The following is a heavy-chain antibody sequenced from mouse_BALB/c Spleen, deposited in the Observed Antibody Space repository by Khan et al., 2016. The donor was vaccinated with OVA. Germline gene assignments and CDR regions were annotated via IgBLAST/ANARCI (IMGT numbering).Heavy chain of an antibody. D-gene: IGHD2-2*01. CDR3: ARSLVDYYAMDY. J-gene: IGHJ4*01. Sequence: EVELVESGGGLVKTGGSLILSCSASGFTFSSYAMSWVRQTPEKRLEWVATISTGGHYTFYPDSVKGRFTISRDNDKNTLYLQMSSLRSEDTAMYYCARSLVDYYAMDYWGQGTSVTVSS. V-gene: IGHV5-9-3*01. CDR1: GFTFSSYA. CDR2: ISTGGHYT.